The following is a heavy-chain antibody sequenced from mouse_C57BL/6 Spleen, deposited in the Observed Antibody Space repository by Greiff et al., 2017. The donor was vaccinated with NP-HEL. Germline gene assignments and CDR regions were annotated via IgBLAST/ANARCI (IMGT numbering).Heavy chain of an antibody. V-gene: IGHV1-82*01. CDR3: ARSYYYGSSYDWYFDV. D-gene: IGHD1-1*01. CDR1: GYAFSSSW. CDR2: IYPGDGDT. J-gene: IGHJ1*03. Sequence: QVQLQQSGPELVKPGASVKISCKASGYAFSSSWMNWVKQRPGKGLEWIGRIYPGDGDTNYNGKFKGKATLTADKSSSTAYMQLCSLTSEYSAVYFFARSYYYGSSYDWYFDVWGTGTTVTVSS.